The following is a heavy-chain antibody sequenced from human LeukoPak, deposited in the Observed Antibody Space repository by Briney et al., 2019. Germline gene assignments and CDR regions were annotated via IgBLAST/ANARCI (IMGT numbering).Heavy chain of an antibody. V-gene: IGHV3-11*06. CDR1: GFTFSDYY. CDR2: ISSSSSYT. Sequence: GGSLSLSCAASGFTFSDYYMSWIRQAPGKGLGWVSYISSSSSYTNYADSVKGRFTISRDNAKNSLYLQMNSLRAEDTAVYYCARSNYGDYLFDYWGQGTLVTVSS. CDR3: ARSNYGDYLFDY. J-gene: IGHJ4*02. D-gene: IGHD4-17*01.